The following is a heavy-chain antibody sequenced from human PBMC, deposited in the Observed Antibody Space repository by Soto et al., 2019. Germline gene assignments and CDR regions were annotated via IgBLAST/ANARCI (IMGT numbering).Heavy chain of an antibody. CDR3: ARAQYGDYYYYGMDV. V-gene: IGHV1-69*02. Sequence: ASVKVSCKASGGTFSSYTISWVRQAPGQGLEWMGRIIPILGIANYAQKFQGRVTITADKSTSTAYMELSSLRSEDTAVYYCARAQYGDYYYYGMDVWGQGTTVTVSS. CDR1: GGTFSSYT. D-gene: IGHD4-17*01. J-gene: IGHJ6*02. CDR2: IIPILGIA.